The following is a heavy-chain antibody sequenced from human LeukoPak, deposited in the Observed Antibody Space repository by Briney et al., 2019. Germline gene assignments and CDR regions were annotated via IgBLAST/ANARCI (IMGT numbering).Heavy chain of an antibody. J-gene: IGHJ4*02. CDR3: ARDSRAGFDY. V-gene: IGHV3-21*01. D-gene: IGHD3-10*01. CDR2: ISSSSSYI. Sequence: PGGSLRLFCAASGFTFSSYSMNWVRQAAGKGLEWVSSISSSSSYIYYADSVKGRFTISRDNAKNSLYLQMNSLRAEDTAVYYCARDSRAGFDYWGQGTLVTVSS. CDR1: GFTFSSYS.